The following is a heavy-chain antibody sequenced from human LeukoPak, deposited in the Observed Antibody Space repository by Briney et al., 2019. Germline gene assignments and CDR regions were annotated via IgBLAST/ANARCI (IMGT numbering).Heavy chain of an antibody. CDR3: ARSTVSGISRGDFHI. D-gene: IGHD3-3*02. Sequence: SETLSLTYAVSGDSISSSNWWSRVRQPPGKGLEWIGEIYHSGSTNYNPSLKSRVTMSVDNSENHFSLRLSSVTAADTALYYCARSTVSGISRGDFHIWGQGTMVTVSS. CDR1: GDSISSSNW. J-gene: IGHJ3*02. V-gene: IGHV4-4*02. CDR2: IYHSGST.